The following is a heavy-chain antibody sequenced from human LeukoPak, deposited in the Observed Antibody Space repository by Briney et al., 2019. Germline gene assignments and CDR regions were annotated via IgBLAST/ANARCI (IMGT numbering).Heavy chain of an antibody. Sequence: GASVKASCKASGYTFTGYYMHWVRQAPGQGLEWMGSSNPNSGGTNYAQKFQGRVTMTRDTSISTACMELSRLRSDDTAVYYCARGSCSGGSCYSVWFDPWGQGTLVTVSS. J-gene: IGHJ5*02. D-gene: IGHD2-15*01. V-gene: IGHV1-2*02. CDR1: GYTFTGYY. CDR3: ARGSCSGGSCYSVWFDP. CDR2: SNPNSGGT.